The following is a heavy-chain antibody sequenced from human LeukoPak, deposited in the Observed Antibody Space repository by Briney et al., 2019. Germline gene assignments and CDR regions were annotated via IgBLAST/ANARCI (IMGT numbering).Heavy chain of an antibody. D-gene: IGHD1-26*01. Sequence: PGGSLRLSCAASGFTFSSYSMNWVRQAPGKGLEWVSSISSSSSYIYYADSVKGRFTISRDNAKNSPYLQMNSLRAEDTAVYYCAREDVAGAFDYWGQGTLVTVSS. V-gene: IGHV3-21*01. CDR2: ISSSSSYI. CDR1: GFTFSSYS. J-gene: IGHJ4*02. CDR3: AREDVAGAFDY.